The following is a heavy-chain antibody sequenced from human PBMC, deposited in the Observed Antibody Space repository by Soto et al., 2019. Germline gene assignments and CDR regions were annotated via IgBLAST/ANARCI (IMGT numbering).Heavy chain of an antibody. V-gene: IGHV4-34*01. CDR2: INHSGST. CDR1: GGSFSGYY. D-gene: IGHD6-19*01. J-gene: IGHJ4*02. CDR3: ARRLAEVAATPIDY. Sequence: SETLSLTCAVYGGSFSGYYWSWIRQPPGKGLEWIGEINHSGSTNYNPSLKSRVTISVDTSKNQFSLKLSPVTAADTAVYYCARRLAEVAATPIDYWGQGTLVTVSS.